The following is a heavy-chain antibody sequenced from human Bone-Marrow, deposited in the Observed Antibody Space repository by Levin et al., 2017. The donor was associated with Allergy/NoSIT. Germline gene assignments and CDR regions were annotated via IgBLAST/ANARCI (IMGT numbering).Heavy chain of an antibody. CDR1: GGSISSSSYY. CDR2: IYYSGST. D-gene: IGHD1-1*01. Sequence: PSETLSLTCTVSGGSISSSSYYWGWIRQPPGKGLEWIGSIYYSGSTYYNPSLKSRVTISVDTSKNQFSLKLSSVTAADTAVYYCARPELERLVYTWGYWGQGTLVTVSS. CDR3: ARPELERLVYTWGY. J-gene: IGHJ4*02. V-gene: IGHV4-39*01.